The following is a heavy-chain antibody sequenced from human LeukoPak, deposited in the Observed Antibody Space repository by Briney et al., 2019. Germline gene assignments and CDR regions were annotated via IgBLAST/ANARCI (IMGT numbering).Heavy chain of an antibody. CDR2: INPNSGGT. V-gene: IGHV1-2*02. D-gene: IGHD3-22*01. CDR1: GYTFTGYY. Sequence: EASVKVSCKASGYTFTGYYMHWVRQAPGQGLEWMGWINPNSGGTNYAQKFQGRVTMTRDTSISTAYMELSRLRSDDTAVYYCARDWYYYDSSGSLGYWGQGTLVTVSS. CDR3: ARDWYYYDSSGSLGY. J-gene: IGHJ4*02.